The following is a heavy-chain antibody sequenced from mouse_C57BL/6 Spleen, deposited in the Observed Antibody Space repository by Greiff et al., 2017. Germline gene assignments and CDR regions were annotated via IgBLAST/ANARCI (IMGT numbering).Heavy chain of an antibody. V-gene: IGHV1-72*01. J-gene: IGHJ4*01. Sequence: QVQLQQPGAELVKPGASVTLSCTASGYTFTSYWMHWVKQRPGRGLEWIGRIDPNSGGTKYTEKLKSKATLTVDKHSSRAYMQLSSLTSEDSAVYYCARAEGYYAMDYWGQGTSVTVSS. CDR1: GYTFTSYW. CDR2: IDPNSGGT. CDR3: ARAEGYYAMDY.